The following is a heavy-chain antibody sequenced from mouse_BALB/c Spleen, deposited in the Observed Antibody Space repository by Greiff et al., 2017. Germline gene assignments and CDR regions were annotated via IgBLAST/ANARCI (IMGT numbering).Heavy chain of an antibody. J-gene: IGHJ4*01. Sequence: ESGAELVRPGSSVKISCKASGYAFSSYWMNWVKQRPGQGLEWIGQIYPGDGDTNYNGKFKGKATLTADKSSSTAYMQLSSLTSEDSAVYFCARSLYYGSSYAMDYWGQGTSVTVSS. CDR3: ARSLYYGSSYAMDY. D-gene: IGHD1-1*01. CDR1: GYAFSSYW. V-gene: IGHV1-80*01. CDR2: IYPGDGDT.